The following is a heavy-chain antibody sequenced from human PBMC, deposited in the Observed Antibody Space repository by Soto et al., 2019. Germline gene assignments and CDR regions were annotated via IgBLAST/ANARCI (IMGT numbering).Heavy chain of an antibody. V-gene: IGHV4-34*01. D-gene: IGHD1-7*01. CDR3: ARLRTGTHRGRTGDDY. CDR2: INHSGST. J-gene: IGHJ4*02. CDR1: GGSFSGYY. Sequence: SETLSLTCAVYGGSFSGYYWSWIRQPPGKGLEWIGEINHSGSTNYNPSLKSRVTISVDTSKNQFSLKLSSVTAADTAVYYCARLRTGTHRGRTGDDYWGQGTLVTVSS.